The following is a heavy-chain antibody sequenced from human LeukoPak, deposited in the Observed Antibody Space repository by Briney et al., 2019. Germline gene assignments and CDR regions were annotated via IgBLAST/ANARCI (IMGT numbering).Heavy chain of an antibody. CDR3: TKKGSSATREDGYYFDY. V-gene: IGHV3-23*01. J-gene: IGHJ4*02. D-gene: IGHD1-14*01. Sequence: GGSLRLSCVASGFSFSSYAMSWVRQAPGKGLEWVSHISGSGGNTNYADSVKGRFTIFRDNSKKTLSLQMNSLRAEDTAVYYCTKKGSSATREDGYYFDYWGQGTLVTVSS. CDR2: ISGSGGNT. CDR1: GFSFSSYA.